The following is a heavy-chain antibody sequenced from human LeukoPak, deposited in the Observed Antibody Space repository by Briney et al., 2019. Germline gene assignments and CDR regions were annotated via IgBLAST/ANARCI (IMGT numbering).Heavy chain of an antibody. CDR2: VSYSGSS. J-gene: IGHJ4*02. CDR3: ARVGAGDYGYFFDS. V-gene: IGHV4-59*01. Sequence: SETLSLTCTVSGGSISGYYWTWIRQPPGKGLEWIGYVSYSGSSNYNPSLKRRVTILLDTSKNQFSLKLSSVTAADAAVYYCARVGAGDYGYFFDSWGQGTLVTVSS. D-gene: IGHD4-17*01. CDR1: GGSISGYY.